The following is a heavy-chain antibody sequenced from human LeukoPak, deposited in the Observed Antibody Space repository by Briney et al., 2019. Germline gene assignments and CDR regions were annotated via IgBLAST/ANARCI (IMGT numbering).Heavy chain of an antibody. CDR3: VREFDY. CDR1: GDPISSYY. CDR2: IYTSGST. J-gene: IGHJ4*02. Sequence: PSETLSLTCTVSGDPISSYYWSWIRQPAGKGLEWIGRIYTSGSTNYNPSLKSRVTMSVDTSKNQFSLKLSSVTAADTAMYYCVREFDYWGQGILVTVSS. V-gene: IGHV4-4*07.